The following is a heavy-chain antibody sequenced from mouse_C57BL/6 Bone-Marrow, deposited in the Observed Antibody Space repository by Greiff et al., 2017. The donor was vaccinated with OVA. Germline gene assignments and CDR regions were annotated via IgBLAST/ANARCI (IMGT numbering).Heavy chain of an antibody. CDR3: TKGGGYDEVFDY. Sequence: EVQLQQSGAELVRPGASVKLSCTASGFNIKDDYMHWVKQRPEQGLEWIGWIDPENGDTEYASKFQGKATITADTSSNTAYLQLSSLTSEDTAVYYCTKGGGYDEVFDYWGQGTTLTVSS. D-gene: IGHD2-2*01. J-gene: IGHJ2*01. CDR2: IDPENGDT. CDR1: GFNIKDDY. V-gene: IGHV14-4*01.